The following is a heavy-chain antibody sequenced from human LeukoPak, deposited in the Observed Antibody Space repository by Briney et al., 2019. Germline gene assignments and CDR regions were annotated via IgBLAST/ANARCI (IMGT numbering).Heavy chain of an antibody. V-gene: IGHV3-15*01. Sequence: GGSLRLSCAASGFTFSNAWMSWVRQAPGKGLEWVGRIKSKTDGGTTDYAAPVKGRFTISRDDSKNTLYLQMNSLKTEDTAVYYCTTDGSIAAAGTWWFDPWGQGTLVTVSS. D-gene: IGHD6-13*01. CDR3: TTDGSIAAAGTWWFDP. CDR1: GFTFSNAW. J-gene: IGHJ5*02. CDR2: IKSKTDGGTT.